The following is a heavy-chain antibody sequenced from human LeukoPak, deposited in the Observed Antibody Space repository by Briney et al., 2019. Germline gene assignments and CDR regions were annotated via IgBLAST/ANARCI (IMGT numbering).Heavy chain of an antibody. J-gene: IGHJ4*02. CDR1: GGSISSGSYY. CDR3: ASGYSSGWSRAFTFDY. Sequence: SQTLSLTCTVSGGSISSGSYYWSWIRQPAGKGLEWIGRIYTSGSTNYNPSLKSRVTISVDTSKNQFSLKLSSVTAADTAVYYCASGYSSGWSRAFTFDYWGQGTLVTVSS. D-gene: IGHD6-19*01. V-gene: IGHV4-61*02. CDR2: IYTSGST.